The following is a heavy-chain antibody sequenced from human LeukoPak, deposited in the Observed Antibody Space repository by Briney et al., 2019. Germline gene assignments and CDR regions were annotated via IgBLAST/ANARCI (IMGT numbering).Heavy chain of an antibody. J-gene: IGHJ6*03. D-gene: IGHD6-25*01. CDR1: GFTFSSYA. V-gene: IGHV4-59*01. CDR2: IYYSGSTSYYSGST. Sequence: GSLRLSCAASGFTFSSYAMSWVRQPPGKGLEWIGSIYYSGSTSYYSGSTYYNPSLKSRVTISVDTSKNQFSLKLNSLTAADTAVYYCARVPPSSQRRYYYYYMDVWGKGTTVTVSS. CDR3: ARVPPSSQRRYYYYYMDV.